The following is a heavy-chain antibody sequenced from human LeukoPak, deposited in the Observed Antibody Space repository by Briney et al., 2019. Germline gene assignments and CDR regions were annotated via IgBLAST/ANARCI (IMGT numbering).Heavy chain of an antibody. CDR1: GFTFSSYG. Sequence: PGGSLRLSCAASGFTFSSYGMHWVRQAPGKGLEWVAVISYDGSNKYYADSVKGRFTISRDNSKNTLYLQMNSLRAEDTAVYYCAKGGCSGGSRYPNYYYYYGMDVWGQGTTVTVSS. CDR3: AKGGCSGGSRYPNYYYYYGMDV. V-gene: IGHV3-30*18. D-gene: IGHD2-15*01. CDR2: ISYDGSNK. J-gene: IGHJ6*02.